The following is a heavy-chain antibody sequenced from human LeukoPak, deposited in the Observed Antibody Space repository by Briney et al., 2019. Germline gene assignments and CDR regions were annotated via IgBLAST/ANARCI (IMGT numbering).Heavy chain of an antibody. V-gene: IGHV4-34*01. D-gene: IGHD3-3*01. CDR1: GGSFSGYY. CDR3: ARDHLANLASRLFDP. CDR2: INHSGST. J-gene: IGHJ5*02. Sequence: SETLSLTCAVYGGSFSGYYWSWIRQPPGKGLEWIGEINHSGSTNYNPSLKSRVTISVDTPKNQFSLKLSSVTAADTAVYYCARDHLANLASRLFDPWGQGTLVTVSS.